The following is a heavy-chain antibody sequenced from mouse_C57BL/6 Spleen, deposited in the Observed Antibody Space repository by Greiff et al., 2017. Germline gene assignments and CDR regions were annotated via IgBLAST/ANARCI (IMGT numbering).Heavy chain of an antibody. CDR1: GFSLTSYG. J-gene: IGHJ4*01. V-gene: IGHV2-2*02. CDR2: IWSGGST. Sequence: QVQLKESGPGLVQPSQCLSITCTVSGFSLTSYGVHWVRQSPGKGLEWLGVIWSGGSTDSNAAFISKLSISKDNSKSPVFFKMNSLQANETAIYYCAREGEYDHYAMDYWGQGTSVTVSS. CDR3: AREGEYDHYAMDY. D-gene: IGHD5-2*01.